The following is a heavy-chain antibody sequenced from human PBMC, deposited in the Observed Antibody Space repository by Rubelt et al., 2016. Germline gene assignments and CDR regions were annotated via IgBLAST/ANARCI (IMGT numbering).Heavy chain of an antibody. CDR3: ARGPQWELPTYDY. D-gene: IGHD1-26*01. J-gene: IGHJ4*02. CDR1: GGSFSAYY. V-gene: IGHV4-34*01. Sequence: QVQLQQWGAGLLKPSETLSLTCVVSGGSFSAYYWSWIRQPPGKGLEWIGYVHSSGSSTYNPSLKSRVTITVDTSKNHFSLKLTSVTAADAAVYYCARGPQWELPTYDYWGQGIRVTVSS. CDR2: VHSSGSS.